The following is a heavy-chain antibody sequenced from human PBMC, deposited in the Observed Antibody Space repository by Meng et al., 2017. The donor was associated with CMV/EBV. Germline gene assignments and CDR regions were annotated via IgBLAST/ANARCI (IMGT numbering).Heavy chain of an antibody. CDR1: GYTFTGYY. J-gene: IGHJ3*02. Sequence: ASVKVSCKASGYTFTGYYLHWVRQTPGQGLEWMGWINPNISGTNYAQKFRGRVSMTRDTSISTAYLELSRLTSDDTAVYYCARGEDQLLPWGAFDIWGQGTMVTVSS. CDR2: INPNISGT. V-gene: IGHV1-2*02. D-gene: IGHD2-2*01. CDR3: ARGEDQLLPWGAFDI.